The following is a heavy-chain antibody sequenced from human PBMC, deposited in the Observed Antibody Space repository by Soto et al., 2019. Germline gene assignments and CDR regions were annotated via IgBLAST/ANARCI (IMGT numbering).Heavy chain of an antibody. CDR2: ISQSGST. V-gene: IGHV4-31*03. CDR3: ARGYSAYGYNWFDP. CDR1: GGSISSGGFY. D-gene: IGHD5-12*01. J-gene: IGHJ5*02. Sequence: SETLSLTCTVSGGSISSGGFYWSWIRQYPGAGLEFIGYISQSGSTYYNPALKSRVTISVDTSETQFSLKLGSVTAADTALYYCARGYSAYGYNWFDPWGQGTLVTVSS.